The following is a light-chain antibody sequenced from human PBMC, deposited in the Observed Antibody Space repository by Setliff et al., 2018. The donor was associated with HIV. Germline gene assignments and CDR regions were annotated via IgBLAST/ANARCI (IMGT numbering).Light chain of an antibody. CDR3: QVWDSISDLLV. CDR2: EVS. Sequence: QSVLTQPASVSGSPGQSITISCTGTSSDVGGYSHVSWYQQHPGKAPKLIIYEVSNRPSGVSNRFSGSNSGSTATLTIDRVEAGDEADYYCQVWDSISDLLVFGGGTKVTVL. CDR1: SSDVGGYSH. V-gene: IGLV2-14*01. J-gene: IGLJ2*01.